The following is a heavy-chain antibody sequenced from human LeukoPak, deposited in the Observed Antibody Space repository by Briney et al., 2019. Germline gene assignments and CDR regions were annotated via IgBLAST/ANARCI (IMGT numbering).Heavy chain of an antibody. V-gene: IGHV1-2*02. CDR1: GYTFTSYA. CDR2: INPNSGGT. Sequence: GASVKVSCKASGYTFTSYAMHWVRQAPGQRLEWMGWINPNSGGTNYAQKFQGRVTMTRDTSISTAYMELSRLRSDDTAVYYCARAIFWLGAGFFDYWGQGTLVTVSS. CDR3: ARAIFWLGAGFFDY. D-gene: IGHD3-9*01. J-gene: IGHJ4*02.